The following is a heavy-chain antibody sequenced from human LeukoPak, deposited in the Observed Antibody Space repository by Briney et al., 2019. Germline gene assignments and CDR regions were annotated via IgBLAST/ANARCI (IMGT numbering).Heavy chain of an antibody. D-gene: IGHD2-15*01. CDR3: ARPVVAATTPDTFDI. CDR2: ISSGGRTI. V-gene: IGHV3-11*04. CDR1: GFTFSDYY. Sequence: GGSLRLSCAASGFTFSDYYMSWIRQAPGKGLEWVSYISSGGRTIYYADSVKGRFTMSRDNAKDSLYLQMNSLRAEDTAVYYCARPVVAATTPDTFDIWGQGTMVTVSS. J-gene: IGHJ3*02.